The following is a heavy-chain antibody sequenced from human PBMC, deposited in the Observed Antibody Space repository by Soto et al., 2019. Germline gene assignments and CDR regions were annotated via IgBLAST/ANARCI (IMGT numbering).Heavy chain of an antibody. CDR1: DDFISSYY. Sequence: PSETLSLTCTVSDDFISSYYWNWIRQPAGKGLEWIGRVSTNGATNYNPSLENRVTMSVDTSKNQFSLKLTSVTAADTAVYFCARADYEILTGSYAMDVWGQGTTVTVSS. CDR3: ARADYEILTGSYAMDV. V-gene: IGHV4-4*07. D-gene: IGHD3-9*01. CDR2: VSTNGAT. J-gene: IGHJ6*02.